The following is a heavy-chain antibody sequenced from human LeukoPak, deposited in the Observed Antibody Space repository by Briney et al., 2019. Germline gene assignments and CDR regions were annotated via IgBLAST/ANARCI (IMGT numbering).Heavy chain of an antibody. CDR1: GGSISNHY. CDR2: ISYSGST. Sequence: PSETLSLTCTVSGGSISNHYWSWIRQPPGKGLEWIGYISYSGSTNYNPSLKSRVTMSVDTSKNQFSLKLSSVTAADTAVYYCARHQGWLGYFDYWGQGTLVTVSS. J-gene: IGHJ4*02. V-gene: IGHV4-59*08. CDR3: ARHQGWLGYFDY. D-gene: IGHD2-15*01.